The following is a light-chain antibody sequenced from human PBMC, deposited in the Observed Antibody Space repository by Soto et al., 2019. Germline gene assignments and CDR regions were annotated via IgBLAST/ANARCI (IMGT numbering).Light chain of an antibody. Sequence: QPVLTQPPSVSGAPGQRVTISCTGSSSNIGAGYDVHWYQQLPGTAPKLLIYGNSNRPSGVPDRFSASKSGTSASLAITGLQAEDEADYYCQSYDSVVVFGGGTKLTVL. CDR3: QSYDSVVV. CDR2: GNS. J-gene: IGLJ2*01. CDR1: SSNIGAGYD. V-gene: IGLV1-40*01.